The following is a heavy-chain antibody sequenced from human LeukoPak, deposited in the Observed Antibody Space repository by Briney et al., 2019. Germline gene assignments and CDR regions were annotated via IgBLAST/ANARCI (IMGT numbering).Heavy chain of an antibody. D-gene: IGHD3-22*01. V-gene: IGHV3-23*01. Sequence: WVRQAPGKGLEWVSAISGSAGSTYYADSVKGRFTISRDNSKNTLYLQMNSLRAEDTAVYYCAKGDSSGYPYYFDYWGQGTLVTVSS. CDR3: AKGDSSGYPYYFDY. CDR2: ISGSAGST. J-gene: IGHJ4*02.